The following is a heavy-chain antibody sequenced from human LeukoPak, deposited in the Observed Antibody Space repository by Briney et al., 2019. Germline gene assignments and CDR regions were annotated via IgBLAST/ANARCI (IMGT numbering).Heavy chain of an antibody. J-gene: IGHJ4*02. CDR1: GGSFSSGSYY. V-gene: IGHV4-61*01. D-gene: IGHD2-2*01. CDR3: ARGLGYCSSTSCYPYFDY. Sequence: SETLSLTCTVSGGSFSSGSYYWSWIRQPPGKGLEWIGYIYYSGSTNYNPSLESRVTISVDTSKNQFSLKLSSVTAAVTAVYYCARGLGYCSSTSCYPYFDYWGQGTLVTVSS. CDR2: IYYSGST.